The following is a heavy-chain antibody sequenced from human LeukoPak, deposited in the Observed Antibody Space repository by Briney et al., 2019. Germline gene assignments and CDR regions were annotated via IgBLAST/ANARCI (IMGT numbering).Heavy chain of an antibody. CDR3: ASLFSSGIYGYDS. CDR2: IYSNGDN. D-gene: IGHD3-10*01. CDR1: GFSLTTGGVG. J-gene: IGHJ5*01. Sequence: SGPTLVKPTQTLTLTCSFSGFSLTTGGVGVGWIRQPPGKALEWVALIYSNGDNRYSPPLESRLTITKDTSENQVVLTMTNMDPVDTATYYCASLFSSGIYGYDSWGQGTLVTVSS. V-gene: IGHV2-5*01.